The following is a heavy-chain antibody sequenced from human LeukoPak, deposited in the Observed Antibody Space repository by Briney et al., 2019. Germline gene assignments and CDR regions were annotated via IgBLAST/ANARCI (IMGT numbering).Heavy chain of an antibody. CDR1: GGSISSYY. D-gene: IGHD2-2*01. Sequence: SETLSLTCTVSGGSISSYYWSWIRQPPGKGLEWIGYISYSGSTNYNPSLKSRVTISVDKSKNQFSLKLSSVTAADTAVYYCARECGTSCKNGFDIWGQGTLVTVSS. V-gene: IGHV4-59*12. CDR2: ISYSGST. J-gene: IGHJ3*02. CDR3: ARECGTSCKNGFDI.